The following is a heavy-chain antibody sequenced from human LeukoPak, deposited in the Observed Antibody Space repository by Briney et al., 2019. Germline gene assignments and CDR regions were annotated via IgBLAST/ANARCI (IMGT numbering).Heavy chain of an antibody. V-gene: IGHV3-23*01. CDR1: GFTFSSYA. D-gene: IGHD4-17*01. J-gene: IGHJ4*02. Sequence: GGSLRLSCAASGFTFSSYAMSWVRQAPGKGLEWVSVISGSGGNTYYADSVKGRFTISRDNSKNTLYLQMNSLRAEDTAVYYCAKDQGALDYGIHYWGQGTLVTVSS. CDR2: ISGSGGNT. CDR3: AKDQGALDYGIHY.